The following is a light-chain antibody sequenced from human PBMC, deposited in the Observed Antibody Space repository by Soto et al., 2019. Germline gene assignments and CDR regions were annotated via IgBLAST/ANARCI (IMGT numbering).Light chain of an antibody. Sequence: DIQMTQSPSTLSASIGDRVTITCRASQSISRGLAWYQQKPGKAPKLLIYKASSLESGVPSRFSGSGSGTEFTLTINSLQPDDVATYYCQQYNSFSTFGQGTKVDIK. V-gene: IGKV1-5*03. J-gene: IGKJ1*01. CDR3: QQYNSFST. CDR1: QSISRG. CDR2: KAS.